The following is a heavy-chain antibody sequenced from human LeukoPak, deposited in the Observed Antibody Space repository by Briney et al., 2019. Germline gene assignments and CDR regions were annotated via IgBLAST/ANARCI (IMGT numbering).Heavy chain of an antibody. CDR3: ASGRGYSYGYYYYYYMDV. CDR1: GGSFSGYY. Sequence: SETLSLTCAVYGGSFSGYYWRWIRQPPGKGREGIGEINHSGSTNYNPSVKSRVTISVDTSKNQFSLKLSSVTAADTAVYYCASGRGYSYGYYYYYYMDVWGKGTTVTVSS. J-gene: IGHJ6*03. D-gene: IGHD5-18*01. V-gene: IGHV4-34*01. CDR2: INHSGST.